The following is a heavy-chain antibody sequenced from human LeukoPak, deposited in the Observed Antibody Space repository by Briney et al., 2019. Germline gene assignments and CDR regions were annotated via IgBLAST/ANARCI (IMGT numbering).Heavy chain of an antibody. D-gene: IGHD3-10*01. CDR1: RGSISLYY. J-gene: IGHJ4*02. CDR2: FYDTRSP. CDR3: ARGRGSLTY. Sequence: PSETLSLTCTVSRGSISLYYWSWIRQPPGKGLEWIGYFYDTRSPKYNPSLERRVTISVDMSRNQFSLNLTSVTAADTAVYYCARGRGSLTYWGQGTLATVSS. V-gene: IGHV4-59*01.